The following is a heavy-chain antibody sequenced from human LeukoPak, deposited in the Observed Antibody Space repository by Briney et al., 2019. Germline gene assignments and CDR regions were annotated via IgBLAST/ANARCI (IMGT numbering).Heavy chain of an antibody. V-gene: IGHV3-7*01. D-gene: IGHD5-24*01. Sequence: GGSLRLSCAASGFTFSSYWMSWVRQAPGKGLEWVANIKQDGSEKYYVDSVKGRFTISRDNAKNSLYLQMNSPRAEDTAVYYCAREVEMATIIYFDYWGQGTLVTVSS. CDR2: IKQDGSEK. CDR3: AREVEMATIIYFDY. J-gene: IGHJ4*02. CDR1: GFTFSSYW.